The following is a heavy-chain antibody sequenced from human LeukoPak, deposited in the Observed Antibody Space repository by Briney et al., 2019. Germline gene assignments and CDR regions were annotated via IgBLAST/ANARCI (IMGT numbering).Heavy chain of an antibody. CDR3: AGVGGGYDSSGPRFDY. Sequence: GGSLRLSCAASGFTFSSYAMHWVRQAPGKGLEWVAVISYDGSNKYYADSVKGRFTISRDNSKNTLYLQMNSLRAEDTAVYYCAGVGGGYDSSGPRFDYWGEGTLVTVSS. V-gene: IGHV3-30-3*01. CDR1: GFTFSSYA. D-gene: IGHD3-22*01. J-gene: IGHJ4*02. CDR2: ISYDGSNK.